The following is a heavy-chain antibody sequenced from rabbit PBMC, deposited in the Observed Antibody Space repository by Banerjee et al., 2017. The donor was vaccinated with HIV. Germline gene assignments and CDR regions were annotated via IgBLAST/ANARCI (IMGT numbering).Heavy chain of an antibody. CDR1: GFSFSNKAV. Sequence: FIATGFSFSNKAVMCWVRQAPGKGLEWIACINAITGKAVYASWAKGRFTFSKKKTAYVITVLRELRRAHSRSYIKLTHSKETVQLYPASWGPGTLVTVS. CDR3: LTHSKETVQLYPAS. CDR2: INAITGKA. J-gene: IGHJ4*01. V-gene: IGHV1S40*01. D-gene: IGHD1-1*01.